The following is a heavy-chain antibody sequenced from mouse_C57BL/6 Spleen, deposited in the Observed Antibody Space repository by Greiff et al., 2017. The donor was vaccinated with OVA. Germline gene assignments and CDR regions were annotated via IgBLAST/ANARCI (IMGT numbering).Heavy chain of an antibody. CDR3: ATDSSGYEFAY. CDR2: IYPGSGNT. V-gene: IGHV1-76*01. J-gene: IGHJ3*01. D-gene: IGHD3-2*02. CDR1: GYTFTDYY. Sequence: VMLVESGAELVRPGASVKLSCKASGYTFTDYYINWVKQRPGQGLEWIARIYPGSGNTYYNEKFKGKATLTAEKSSSTAYMQLSSLTSEDSAVYFCATDSSGYEFAYWGQGTLVTVSA.